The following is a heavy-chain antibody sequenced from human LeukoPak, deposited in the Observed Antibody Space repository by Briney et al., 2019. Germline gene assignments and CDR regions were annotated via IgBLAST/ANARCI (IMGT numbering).Heavy chain of an antibody. V-gene: IGHV3-74*01. D-gene: IGHD2-15*01. CDR3: ARDRNIVVGNDAFDI. CDR1: GFTFSIYW. J-gene: IGHJ3*02. Sequence: PGRSLRLSCAASGFTFSIYWMHWVRHAPGKGLVWVSRITSDGSSTIYADSVKGRFTISRDNAKNTLYLQMNSLRAEDRAVYYCARDRNIVVGNDAFDIWGQGTMVTVSS. CDR2: ITSDGSST.